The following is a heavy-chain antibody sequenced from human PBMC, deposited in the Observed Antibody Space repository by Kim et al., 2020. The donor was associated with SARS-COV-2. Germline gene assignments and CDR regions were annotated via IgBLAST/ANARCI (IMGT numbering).Heavy chain of an antibody. Sequence: SVKVSCKASGGTFSSYAISWVRQAPGQGLEWMGGIIPIFGTANYAQKFQGRVTITADESTSTAYMELSSLRSEDTAVYYCARGDTYYYDSSGYYYDYWGQGTLVTVSS. CDR3: ARGDTYYYDSSGYYYDY. D-gene: IGHD3-22*01. J-gene: IGHJ4*02. CDR2: IIPIFGTA. CDR1: GGTFSSYA. V-gene: IGHV1-69*13.